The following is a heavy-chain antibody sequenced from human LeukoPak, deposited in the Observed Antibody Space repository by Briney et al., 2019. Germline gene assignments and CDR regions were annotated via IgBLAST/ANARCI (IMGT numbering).Heavy chain of an antibody. Sequence: SETLSLTCNLPGASPFNYYWSWIRRAPGKGVGWMGYVHRSGKINPSPSVGSRVTMSVDTSTSQLSLNLTSVTSADTAVYFCARDLSAKYWGQGALVFVSP. J-gene: IGHJ1*01. CDR2: VHRSGKI. CDR1: GASPFNYY. CDR3: ARDLSAKY. D-gene: IGHD4/OR15-4a*01. V-gene: IGHV4-59*01.